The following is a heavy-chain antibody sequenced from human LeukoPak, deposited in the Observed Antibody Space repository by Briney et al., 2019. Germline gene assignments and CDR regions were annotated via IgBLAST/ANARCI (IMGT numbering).Heavy chain of an antibody. V-gene: IGHV1-18*01. J-gene: IGHJ3*02. CDR3: ARGGGTTGALDAFDI. CDR1: GYTFTSYG. Sequence: EASVKVSCKGSGYTFTSYGISWVRQAPGQGLEWMGWISAYNGNTNYAQKLQGRVTMTTDTSTSTAYMELRSLRSDDTAVYYCARGGGTTGALDAFDIWGQGTMVTVSS. CDR2: ISAYNGNT. D-gene: IGHD1-26*01.